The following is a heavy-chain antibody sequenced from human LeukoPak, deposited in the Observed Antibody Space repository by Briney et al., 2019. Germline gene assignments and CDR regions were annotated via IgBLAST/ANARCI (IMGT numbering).Heavy chain of an antibody. Sequence: ASVKVSCKASGYTFTGYYVHWVRQAPGQGLEWMGRINPNSGGTNYAQKFQGRVTMTRDTSISTAYMELSRLRSDDTAVYFCARDCRVDDFWPYGMDVWGQGTTVTVSS. D-gene: IGHD3-3*01. CDR3: ARDCRVDDFWPYGMDV. CDR2: INPNSGGT. J-gene: IGHJ6*02. CDR1: GYTFTGYY. V-gene: IGHV1-2*06.